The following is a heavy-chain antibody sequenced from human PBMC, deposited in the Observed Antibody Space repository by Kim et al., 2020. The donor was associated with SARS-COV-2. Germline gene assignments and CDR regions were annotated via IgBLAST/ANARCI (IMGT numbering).Heavy chain of an antibody. CDR1: GGSISSYY. Sequence: SETLSLTCTVSGGSISSYYWSWIRQPPGKGLEWIGYIYYSGSTNYNPSLKSRVTISVDTSKNQFSLKLSSVTAADTAVYYCARDSGYDPRDFQHWGQGTLVTVSS. V-gene: IGHV4-59*01. D-gene: IGHD5-12*01. CDR3: ARDSGYDPRDFQH. CDR2: IYYSGST. J-gene: IGHJ1*01.